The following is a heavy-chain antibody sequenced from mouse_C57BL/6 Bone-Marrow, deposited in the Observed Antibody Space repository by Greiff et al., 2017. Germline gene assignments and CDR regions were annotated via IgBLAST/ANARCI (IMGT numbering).Heavy chain of an antibody. CDR2: INPNNGGT. J-gene: IGHJ4*01. D-gene: IGHD1-1*01. Sequence: VQLQQSGPELVKPGASVKMSCTASGYTFTDYNMHWVKQSHGKSLEWIGYINPNNGGTSYNQKFKGKATLTVNKSSSTAYMELRSLTSEDSAVYYCANCYGSSYGAMDDWGQGTSVTVSS. CDR3: ANCYGSSYGAMDD. CDR1: GYTFTDYN. V-gene: IGHV1-22*01.